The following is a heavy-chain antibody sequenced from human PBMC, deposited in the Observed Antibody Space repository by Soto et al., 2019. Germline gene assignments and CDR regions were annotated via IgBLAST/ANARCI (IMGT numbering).Heavy chain of an antibody. CDR2: ISYDGIKK. Sequence: GGSLRLSCAASGFTFSSYAMHCVRQAPGKGLEWLAVISYDGIKKFYADSVKGRFTISRDNSKNTLYLHINSLRGEDTAVYYCATTMIVVDQDYWGQGTLVTVSS. CDR1: GFTFSSYA. D-gene: IGHD3-22*01. CDR3: ATTMIVVDQDY. V-gene: IGHV3-30-3*01. J-gene: IGHJ4*02.